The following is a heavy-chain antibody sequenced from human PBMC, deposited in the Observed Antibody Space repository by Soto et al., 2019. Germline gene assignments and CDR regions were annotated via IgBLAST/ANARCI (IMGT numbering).Heavy chain of an antibody. D-gene: IGHD1-26*01. CDR3: AKETWEAQSYNGMDV. J-gene: IGHJ6*02. CDR1: GFTFSNSA. CDR2: ISGSGGST. Sequence: EVQLLESGGGLVQPGGSLRLSCGASGFTFSNSAMSWVRQAPGKGLEWVSVISGSGGSTKYADSVKGRFTISRDNSKNTLFLQMNSLRAEDTALYYCAKETWEAQSYNGMDVWGQGTTVTVSS. V-gene: IGHV3-23*01.